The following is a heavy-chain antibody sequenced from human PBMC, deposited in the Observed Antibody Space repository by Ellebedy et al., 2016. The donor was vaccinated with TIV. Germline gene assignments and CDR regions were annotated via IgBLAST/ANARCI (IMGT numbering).Heavy chain of an antibody. D-gene: IGHD5-24*01. J-gene: IGHJ3*02. CDR3: ARVEMTTVMAEI. CDR2: MHHSGIT. CDR1: HGSIAPYS. Sequence: MPSETLSLTCSVFHGSIAPYSWSWFRQTPGKGLEWLAEMHHSGITDYSPSLNRRVSISVDTSRNQFSLKVTSVTAADTAIYYVARVEMTTVMAEIWGQGTMVTVSS. V-gene: IGHV4-34*01.